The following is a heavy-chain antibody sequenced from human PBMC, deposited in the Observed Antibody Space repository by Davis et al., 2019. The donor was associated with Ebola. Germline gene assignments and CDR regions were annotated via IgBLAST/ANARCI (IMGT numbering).Heavy chain of an antibody. J-gene: IGHJ6*03. CDR1: GFTFSSYS. V-gene: IGHV3-74*01. CDR3: ARGTIFDYYFYMDV. Sequence: HTGGSLRLSCAASGFTFSSYSMNWVRQAPGKGPVWVSRINSNGSRTSYADSVRGRFTVSRDNAKNTLYLQMNSLRVEDTAVYYCARGTIFDYYFYMDVWGTGTTVIVSS. D-gene: IGHD3-3*01. CDR2: INSNGSRT.